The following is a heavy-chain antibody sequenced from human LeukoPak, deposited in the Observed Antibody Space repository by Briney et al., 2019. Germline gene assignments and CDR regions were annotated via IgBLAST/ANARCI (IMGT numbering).Heavy chain of an antibody. CDR1: GYTFTSYY. CDR3: ARYDLSWRGAEAAPHGYYYYYVDV. J-gene: IGHJ6*03. D-gene: IGHD6-19*01. CDR2: INPSGGST. Sequence: ASVKVSCKASGYTFTSYYMHWVRQAPGQGLEWMGIINPSGGSTSYAQKFQGRVTITADESTSTAYMELSSLRSEDTAVYYCARYDLSWRGAEAAPHGYYYYYVDVWGKGTTVTVSS. V-gene: IGHV1-46*01.